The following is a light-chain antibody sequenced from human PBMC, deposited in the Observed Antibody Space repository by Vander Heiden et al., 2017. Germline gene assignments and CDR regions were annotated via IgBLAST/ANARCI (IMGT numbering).Light chain of an antibody. V-gene: IGLV2-23*02. CDR1: SSDVGNYNF. J-gene: IGLJ2*01. Sequence: QSALTQPASVSASPGQSITISCTGTSSDVGNYNFVSWYQHHPGKAPKLMIYEVIKRPSGVSNLFSGSKSGNTASLTISGLQAEDEADYYCCSYGDSNTLVFGGGTKLTVL. CDR2: EVI. CDR3: CSYGDSNTLV.